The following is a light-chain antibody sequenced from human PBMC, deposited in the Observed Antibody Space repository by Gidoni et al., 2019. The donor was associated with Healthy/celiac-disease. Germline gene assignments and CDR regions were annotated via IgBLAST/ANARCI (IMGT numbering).Light chain of an antibody. V-gene: IGLV2-14*03. CDR3: NSYSIRSTRV. CDR2: EVS. J-gene: IGLJ3*02. CDR1: SSDVGGYNY. Sequence: QSALTQPASVSGSPGQSITSSCTGSSSDVGGYNYVSWYQQHPGRAPKLIIYEVSNRPSGFSHRFSGSKSVNTASLTISGLQAEDEADYYCNSYSIRSTRVFGGGTKLTVL.